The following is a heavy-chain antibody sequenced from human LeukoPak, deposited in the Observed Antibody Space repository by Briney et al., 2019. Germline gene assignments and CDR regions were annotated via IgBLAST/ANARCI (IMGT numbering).Heavy chain of an antibody. CDR1: GGTFSSYA. CDR3: ARVAAAGTRGAFDI. CDR2: IIPIFGTA. V-gene: IGHV1-69*05. Sequence: ASVNVSCKASGGTFSSYAISWVRQAPGQGLEWMGGIIPIFGTANYAQKFQGRVTITTDESTSTAYMELSSLRSEDTAVYYCARVAAAGTRGAFDIWGQGTMVTVSS. J-gene: IGHJ3*02. D-gene: IGHD6-13*01.